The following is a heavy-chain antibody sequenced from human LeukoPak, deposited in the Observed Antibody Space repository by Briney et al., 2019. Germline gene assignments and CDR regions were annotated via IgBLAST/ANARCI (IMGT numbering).Heavy chain of an antibody. CDR2: ISFHGTDS. D-gene: IGHD6-6*01. V-gene: IGHV3-30*04. CDR3: ARGLSGYASSLGY. J-gene: IGHJ4*02. Sequence: PGGSLRLSCAASGFTFISYAIHWVRQAPGKGLEWVAVISFHGTDSFYADSVKGRFSISRDNAKNTLYLQMNSLRDEDTAVYYCARGLSGYASSLGYWGQGTLVTVSA. CDR1: GFTFISYA.